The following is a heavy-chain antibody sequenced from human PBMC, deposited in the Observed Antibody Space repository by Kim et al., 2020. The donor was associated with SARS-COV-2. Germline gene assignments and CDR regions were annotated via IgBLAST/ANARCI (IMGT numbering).Heavy chain of an antibody. Sequence: GGSLRLSCAASGFTFSSYAMHWVRQAPGKGLEWVAVISYDGSNKYYADSVKGRFTISRDNSKNTLYLQMNSLRAEDTAVYYCAREDRDDSGYEGGFFDYWGQGTLVTVSS. CDR3: AREDRDDSGYEGGFFDY. D-gene: IGHD5-12*01. CDR1: GFTFSSYA. V-gene: IGHV3-30*04. CDR2: ISYDGSNK. J-gene: IGHJ4*02.